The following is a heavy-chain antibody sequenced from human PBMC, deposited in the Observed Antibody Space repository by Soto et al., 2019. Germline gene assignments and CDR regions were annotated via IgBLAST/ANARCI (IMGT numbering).Heavy chain of an antibody. CDR3: ARQGGNKFDY. D-gene: IGHD3-16*01. Sequence: QLQLQESGPGLVKPSETLSLTCAVSGDSIRSDHYYWAWIRQPPGKGLEWIGNVHYTGTTYQNPSLQSRVTIFVDASSNQVSLKLTSVTAADTAIYYCARQGGNKFDYWGQGTLVTVSS. CDR1: GDSIRSDHYY. J-gene: IGHJ4*02. V-gene: IGHV4-39*01. CDR2: VHYTGTT.